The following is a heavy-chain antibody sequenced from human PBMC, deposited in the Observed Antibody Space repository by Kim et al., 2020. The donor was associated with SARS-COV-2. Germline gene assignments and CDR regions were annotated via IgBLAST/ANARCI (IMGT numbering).Heavy chain of an antibody. V-gene: IGHV4-59*01. CDR1: GGSISSYY. Sequence: SETLSLTCTVSGGSISSYYWSWIRQPPGKGLEWIGYIYYSGSTNYNPSLKSRVTISVDTSKNQFSLKLSSVTAADTAVYYCARGVPGGLLYGDYFSSAGDYFDYGGQGTLVTVSS. J-gene: IGHJ4*02. D-gene: IGHD4-17*01. CDR3: ARGVPGGLLYGDYFSSAGDYFDY. CDR2: IYYSGST.